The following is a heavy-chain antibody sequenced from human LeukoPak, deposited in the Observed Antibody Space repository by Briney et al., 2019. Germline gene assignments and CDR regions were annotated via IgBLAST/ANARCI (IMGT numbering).Heavy chain of an antibody. Sequence: GASVKVSCKASGGTFSSYAISWVRQAPGQGLEWMGGIIPIFGTANYAQKFQGRVTITADESTSTAYMELSSLRSEDTAVYYCARYILTGYYFGPPAYYFDYWGQGTLVTVSS. CDR3: ARYILTGYYFGPPAYYFDY. CDR1: GGTFSSYA. D-gene: IGHD3-9*01. V-gene: IGHV1-69*13. J-gene: IGHJ4*02. CDR2: IIPIFGTA.